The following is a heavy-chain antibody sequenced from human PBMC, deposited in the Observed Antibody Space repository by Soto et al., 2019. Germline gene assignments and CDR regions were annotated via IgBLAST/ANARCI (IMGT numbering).Heavy chain of an antibody. V-gene: IGHV3-30*18. J-gene: IGHJ4*02. CDR1: GFTFSDYG. CDR3: VKPSGWYPDY. CDR2: ISPDGSNK. Sequence: QVQLVESGGGVVQPGGSLRLSCAVSGFTFSDYGMNWVRQAPGKGLEWVAVISPDGSNKYYPDSLRGRFTISRDNSKNTLYLQMSSLRGEDTAVYYCVKPSGWYPDYWGQGTHVTVSS. D-gene: IGHD6-19*01.